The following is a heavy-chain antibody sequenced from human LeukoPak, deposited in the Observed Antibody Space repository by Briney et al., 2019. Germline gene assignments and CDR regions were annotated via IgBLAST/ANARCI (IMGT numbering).Heavy chain of an antibody. CDR3: AGPQYYYDSSGDDAFDI. CDR1: GFTFSSYW. D-gene: IGHD3-22*01. Sequence: PGGSLRLSCAASGFTFSSYWMHWVRQAPGKGLVWVSRINSDGSSTSYADSVKGRFAISRDNAKNTLYLQMNSLRAEDTAVYYCAGPQYYYDSSGDDAFDIWGQGTMVTVSS. J-gene: IGHJ3*02. CDR2: INSDGSST. V-gene: IGHV3-74*01.